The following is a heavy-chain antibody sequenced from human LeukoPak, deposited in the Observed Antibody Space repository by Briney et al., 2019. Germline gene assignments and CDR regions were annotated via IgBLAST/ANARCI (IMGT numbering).Heavy chain of an antibody. Sequence: PSETLSLTCTVSGGSISSYYWSWIRQPPGKGLEWIGYIYYSGSTNYNPSLKSRVTIPVDTSKNQFSLKLSSVTAADTAVYYCARNLRGYCSSTSCITGFDPWGQGTLVTVSS. CDR3: ARNLRGYCSSTSCITGFDP. CDR2: IYYSGST. D-gene: IGHD2-2*01. J-gene: IGHJ5*02. CDR1: GGSISSYY. V-gene: IGHV4-59*01.